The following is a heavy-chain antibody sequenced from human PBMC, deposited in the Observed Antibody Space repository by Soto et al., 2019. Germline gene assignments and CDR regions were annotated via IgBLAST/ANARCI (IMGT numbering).Heavy chain of an antibody. CDR1: GGTFSSYT. Sequence: SVKVSCKASGGTFSSYTISWVRQAPGQGLEWMGRIIPILGIANYAQKFQGRVTITADKSTSTAYMELSSLRSEDTAVYYCARGGYSYGVTIDYWGQGTLVTVSS. J-gene: IGHJ4*02. CDR2: IIPILGIA. V-gene: IGHV1-69*02. CDR3: ARGGYSYGVTIDY. D-gene: IGHD5-18*01.